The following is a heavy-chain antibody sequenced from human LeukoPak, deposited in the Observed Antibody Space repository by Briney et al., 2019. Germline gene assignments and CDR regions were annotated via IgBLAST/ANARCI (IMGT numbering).Heavy chain of an antibody. D-gene: IGHD3-16*02. CDR3: ANNARYYDYGWGSYRYSTLEYYFDY. CDR1: GFTFSTYG. Sequence: PGGSLRLSCAASGFTFSTYGMHWVRQAPGKGLEWVAFIRYDGSHKYYTDSVRGRFTISRDNSKNTLYLQMNSLKAEDTAVYHCANNARYYDYGWGSYRYSTLEYYFDYWGQGTLVTVSS. J-gene: IGHJ4*02. V-gene: IGHV3-30*02. CDR2: IRYDGSHK.